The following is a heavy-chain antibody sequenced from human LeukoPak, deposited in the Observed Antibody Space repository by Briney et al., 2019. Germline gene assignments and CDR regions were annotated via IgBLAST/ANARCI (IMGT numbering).Heavy chain of an antibody. J-gene: IGHJ3*02. V-gene: IGHV3-48*04. CDR2: ISSSGSTI. D-gene: IGHD3-22*01. CDR3: ARDYHYYDSSGYSFDAFDI. CDR1: GFTFSSYA. Sequence: GSLRLSCAASGFTFSSYAMSWVRQAPGKGLEWVSYISSSGSTIYYADSVKGRFTISRDNAKNSLYLQMNSLRAEDTAVYYCARDYHYYDSSGYSFDAFDIWGQGTMVTVSS.